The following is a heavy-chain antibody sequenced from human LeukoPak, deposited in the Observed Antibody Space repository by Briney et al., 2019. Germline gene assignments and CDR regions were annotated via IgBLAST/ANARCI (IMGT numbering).Heavy chain of an antibody. V-gene: IGHV4-61*01. CDR2: IYYSGST. J-gene: IGHJ4*02. CDR3: ARVGSWYVIDY. D-gene: IGHD6-13*01. Sequence: PSETLSLTCTVSGGSVSSGSYYWSWIRQPPGKGLEWIGYIYYSGSTNYNPSLKSRVTISVDTSKNQFSLRLSSVTAADTAVYYCARVGSWYVIDYWGQGTLVTVSS. CDR1: GGSVSSGSYY.